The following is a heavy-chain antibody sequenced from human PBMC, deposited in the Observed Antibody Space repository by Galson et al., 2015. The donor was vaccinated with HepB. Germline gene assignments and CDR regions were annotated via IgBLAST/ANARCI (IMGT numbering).Heavy chain of an antibody. J-gene: IGHJ4*02. CDR2: IGANDGST. D-gene: IGHD4-23*01. CDR1: GFTFSRYA. Sequence: SLRLSCAASGFTFSRYAMTWVRQVPGKGLEWVSAIGANDGSTYYVDSVKGRFTISRDNSKSKLYLQMNSLRAEDTAVYYCAKDLRAGNEFDYWGRGTLVTVSS. CDR3: AKDLRAGNEFDY. V-gene: IGHV3-23*01.